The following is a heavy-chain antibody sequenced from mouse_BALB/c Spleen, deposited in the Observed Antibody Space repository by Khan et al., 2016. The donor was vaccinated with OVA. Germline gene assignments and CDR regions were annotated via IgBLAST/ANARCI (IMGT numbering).Heavy chain of an antibody. J-gene: IGHJ3*01. V-gene: IGHV1-77*01. CDR1: GYTFTDFY. Sequence: VQLQESGAELARPGASVKLSCKASGYTFTDFYINWVKQRTGQGLEGIGEISPGSGDTFYNERFKDKATLTADKSSNTAYMQLSSLTSEASAVYFCARRNYFGYTFAYWGQGTLVTVSA. CDR3: ARRNYFGYTFAY. D-gene: IGHD1-2*01. CDR2: ISPGSGDT.